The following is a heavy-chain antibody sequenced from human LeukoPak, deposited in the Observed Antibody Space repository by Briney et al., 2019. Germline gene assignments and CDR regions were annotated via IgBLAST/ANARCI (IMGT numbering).Heavy chain of an antibody. CDR3: ARGQWELLSQFWFDP. V-gene: IGHV1-2*02. J-gene: IGHJ5*02. Sequence: GASVKVSCKASGYTFTSYGISWVRQAPGQGLEWMGWINPNSGGTNYAQKFQGRVTMTRDTSISTAYMELSRLRSGDTAVYYCARGQWELLSQFWFDPWGQGTLVTVSS. CDR2: INPNSGGT. CDR1: GYTFTSYG. D-gene: IGHD1-26*01.